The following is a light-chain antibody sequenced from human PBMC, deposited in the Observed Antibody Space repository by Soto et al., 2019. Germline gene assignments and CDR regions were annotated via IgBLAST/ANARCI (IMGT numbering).Light chain of an antibody. J-gene: IGKJ2*01. Sequence: DVVLTQSPLSLPVTLGQPASISCRSSQSLVNGAGNTYLNWFHQRPGQSPRPLIYKVSNRDSGVPERFSGSGSGTDFTLKSSRVEAEDIGVYYCMQGTHWPPYTFGQGTKLEIK. V-gene: IGKV2-30*01. CDR1: QSLVNGAGNTY. CDR2: KVS. CDR3: MQGTHWPPYT.